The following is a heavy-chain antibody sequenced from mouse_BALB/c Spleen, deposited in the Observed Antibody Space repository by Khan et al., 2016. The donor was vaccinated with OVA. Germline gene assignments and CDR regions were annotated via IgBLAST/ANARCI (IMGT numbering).Heavy chain of an antibody. V-gene: IGHV1-87*01. Sequence: QVQLQQSGAELARPGASVKLSCKASGYTFTRYWMQWVKQRPGQGLEWIGDIYPGDGDTKYTQKFKGKATLTADKSSSTAYMELSSLASEDSAVYYCASHYVSYLDYWGQGTTLTVSS. CDR1: GYTFTRYW. CDR3: ASHYVSYLDY. J-gene: IGHJ2*01. D-gene: IGHD1-1*02. CDR2: IYPGDGDT.